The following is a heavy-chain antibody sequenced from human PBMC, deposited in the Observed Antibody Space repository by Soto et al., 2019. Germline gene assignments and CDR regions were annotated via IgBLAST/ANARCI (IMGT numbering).Heavy chain of an antibody. J-gene: IGHJ6*02. D-gene: IGHD4-17*01. CDR2: IIPIFGSA. Sequence: QVQPVLSGAEVKKPGSSVKVSCKASGGTFSSYALSWVRQAPGQGLEWMGGIIPIFGSANYAQKFQGRVTITADESTSTAYMELSSLRSEDTAVYYCARGGDTGTPRKDRRIYYYYGMDVGGQGTTVTVSS. CDR1: GGTFSSYA. V-gene: IGHV1-69*12. CDR3: ARGGDTGTPRKDRRIYYYYGMDV.